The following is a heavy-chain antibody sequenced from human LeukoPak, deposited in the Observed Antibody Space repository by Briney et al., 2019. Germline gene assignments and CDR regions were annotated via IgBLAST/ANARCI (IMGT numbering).Heavy chain of an antibody. D-gene: IGHD3-22*01. V-gene: IGHV5-51*01. J-gene: IGHJ4*02. CDR3: ASLYYDSSGFYYFDY. Sequence: GESLKISCKGSGYSFTSYWVGWVRQMPGKGLEWMGIIYPGDSDTRYSPSLQGQVTISADKSISTAYLQWSSLKASDTAMYYCASLYYDSSGFYYFDYWGQGTLVTVSS. CDR1: GYSFTSYW. CDR2: IYPGDSDT.